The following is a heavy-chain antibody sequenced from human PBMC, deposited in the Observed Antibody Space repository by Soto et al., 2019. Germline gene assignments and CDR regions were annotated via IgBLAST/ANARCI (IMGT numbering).Heavy chain of an antibody. CDR3: AHQDIVVVPADKTNYYYYYGMDV. Sequence: SGPTLVKPTQTLTPTCTFSGFSLSTSGVGVGWIRQPPGKALEWLALIYWNDDKRYSPSLKSRLTITKDTSKNQVVLTMTNMDPVDTATYYCAHQDIVVVPADKTNYYYYYGMDVWGQGTTVTVSS. D-gene: IGHD2-2*01. CDR1: GFSLSTSGVG. CDR2: IYWNDDK. J-gene: IGHJ6*02. V-gene: IGHV2-5*01.